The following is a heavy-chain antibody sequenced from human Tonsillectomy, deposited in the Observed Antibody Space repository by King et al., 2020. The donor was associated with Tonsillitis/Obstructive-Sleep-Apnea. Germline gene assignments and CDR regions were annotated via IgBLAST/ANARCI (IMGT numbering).Heavy chain of an antibody. CDR1: GFTFSSYE. D-gene: IGHD2-21*01. Sequence: VQLVESGGGLVQPGGSLRLSCAASGFTFSSYEMNWVRQAPGKGLEWVSYISSSGTTIYYADSVKGRFTISRDNAKNSLYLQMNSLRAEDTAVYYCARDRAYCGGGCYSGFFDVWGRGTLVTGSS. CDR2: ISSSGTTI. J-gene: IGHJ2*01. V-gene: IGHV3-48*03. CDR3: ARDRAYCGGGCYSGFFDV.